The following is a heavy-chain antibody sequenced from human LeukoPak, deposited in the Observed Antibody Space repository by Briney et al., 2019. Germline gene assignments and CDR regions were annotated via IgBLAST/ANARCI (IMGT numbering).Heavy chain of an antibody. D-gene: IGHD3-10*01. CDR2: IYHSGST. J-gene: IGHJ4*02. CDR3: ARTPRMVRGSYYFDY. V-gene: IGHV4-30-2*01. CDR1: GGSISSGGYS. Sequence: SETLSLTCSVSGGSISSGGYSWNWIRQPPGKGLEWIGFIYHSGSTYYNPSLKSRVTISVDRSKNQFSLKLSSVTAADTAVYYCARTPRMVRGSYYFDYWGQGTLVTVSS.